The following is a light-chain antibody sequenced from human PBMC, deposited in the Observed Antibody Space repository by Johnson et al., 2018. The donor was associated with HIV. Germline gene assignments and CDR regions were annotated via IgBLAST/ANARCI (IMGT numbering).Light chain of an antibody. V-gene: IGLV1-51*01. J-gene: IGLJ1*01. Sequence: QSVLTQPPSVSAAPGQKVTISCSGSSSNIGNNYVSWYQQVPGTAPKLLIYDNNRRPSGIPDRFSGSKSGTSATLGITGLQTGYEADYYCGTWDSSLSAGFFGTGTKVTVL. CDR3: GTWDSSLSAGF. CDR1: SSNIGNNY. CDR2: DNN.